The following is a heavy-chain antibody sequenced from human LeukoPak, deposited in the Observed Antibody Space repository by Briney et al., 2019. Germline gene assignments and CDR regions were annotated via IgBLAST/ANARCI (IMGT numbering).Heavy chain of an antibody. CDR1: GFTFSNYW. Sequence: GGSLRLSCAAPGFTFSNYWMHWVRQAPGKGLVWVSRINSDGSTTNYADSVKGRFTISRDNAKNTLYLQMNSLRAEDTAMYYCARHAVAVDCWGQGTLVTVSS. CDR2: INSDGSTT. J-gene: IGHJ4*02. D-gene: IGHD6-19*01. V-gene: IGHV3-74*01. CDR3: ARHAVAVDC.